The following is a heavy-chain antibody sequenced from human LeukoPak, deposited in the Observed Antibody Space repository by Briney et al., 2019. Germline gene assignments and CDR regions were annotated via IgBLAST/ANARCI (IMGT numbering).Heavy chain of an antibody. D-gene: IGHD4-17*01. CDR1: GYTFTSYA. CDR3: ARDRDYGDYNTQDLFVY. CDR2: ISAYNGNT. Sequence: ASVKVSCKASGYTFTSYAMHWVRQAPGQGLEWMGWISAYNGNTNYAQKFQGRVTMTTDTSTSTAYMELRSLRSDDTAVYYCARDRDYGDYNTQDLFVYWGQGTLVTVSS. J-gene: IGHJ4*02. V-gene: IGHV1-18*01.